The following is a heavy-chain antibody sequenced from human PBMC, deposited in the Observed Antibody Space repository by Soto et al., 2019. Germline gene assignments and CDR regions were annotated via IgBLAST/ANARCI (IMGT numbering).Heavy chain of an antibody. V-gene: IGHV4-39*01. D-gene: IGHD6-19*01. J-gene: IGHJ4*02. Sequence: PSETLSLTCTVSGGSISSSSYYWGWIRQPPGKGLEWIGSIYYSGSTYYNPSLKSRVTISVDTSKNQFSLKLSSVTAADTAVYYCARHEAVAGTTFDYWGQGTLVTVSS. CDR1: GGSISSSSYY. CDR2: IYYSGST. CDR3: ARHEAVAGTTFDY.